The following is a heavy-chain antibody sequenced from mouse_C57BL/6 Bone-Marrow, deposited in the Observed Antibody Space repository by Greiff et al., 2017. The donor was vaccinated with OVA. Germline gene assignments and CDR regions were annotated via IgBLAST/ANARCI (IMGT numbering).Heavy chain of an antibody. J-gene: IGHJ4*01. Sequence: EVQRVESGGGLVQPGGSLKLSCAASGFTFSDYYMYWVRQTPEKRLEWVAYISNGGGSTYYPDTVKVRFPSARDNAKNTLYLQMSRLKSEDTAMYYCARHYDYDDYAMDYWGQGTSVTVSS. CDR2: ISNGGGST. D-gene: IGHD2-4*01. CDR3: ARHYDYDDYAMDY. CDR1: GFTFSDYY. V-gene: IGHV5-12*01.